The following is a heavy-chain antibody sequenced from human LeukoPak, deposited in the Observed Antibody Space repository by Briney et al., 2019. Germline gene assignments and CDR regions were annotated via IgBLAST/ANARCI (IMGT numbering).Heavy chain of an antibody. CDR1: GFSFSDYY. D-gene: IGHD5-18*01. CDR2: ISSSGSTI. J-gene: IGHJ6*03. V-gene: IGHV3-11*04. CDR3: ARLRIVTAMVSYYMDV. Sequence: GGSLRLSCAASGFSFSDYYMSWIRQAPGKGLEWVSDISSSGSTIYYADSVKGGFTISRDNAKNSLYLQMNSLRAEDTALYYCARLRIVTAMVSYYMDVWGKGTPVTVSS.